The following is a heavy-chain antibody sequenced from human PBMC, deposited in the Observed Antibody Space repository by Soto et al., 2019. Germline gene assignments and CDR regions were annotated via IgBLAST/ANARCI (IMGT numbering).Heavy chain of an antibody. Sequence: SETLSLTCTVSGGSISSYYWSWIRQPAGKGLEWIGRIYTSGSTNYNPSLKSRVTMSVDTSKNQFSLKLSSVTAADTAVYYCARDTRSGGWYPDYYYYGMDVWGQGTTVTVSS. CDR3: ARDTRSGGWYPDYYYYGMDV. CDR1: GGSISSYY. CDR2: IYTSGST. V-gene: IGHV4-4*07. J-gene: IGHJ6*02. D-gene: IGHD6-19*01.